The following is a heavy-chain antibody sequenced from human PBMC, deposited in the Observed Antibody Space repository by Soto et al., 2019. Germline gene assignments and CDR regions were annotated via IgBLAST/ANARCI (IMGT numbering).Heavy chain of an antibody. D-gene: IGHD3-3*01. CDR1: GFTFSSYG. V-gene: IGHV3-30*18. J-gene: IGHJ6*02. CDR2: ISYDGSNK. CDR3: AKDRHYDFWSGYQYYYGMDV. Sequence: LRLSCAASGFTFSSYGMHWVRQAPGKGLEWVAVISYDGSNKYYADSVKGRFTISRDNSKNTLYLQMNSLRAEDTAVYYCAKDRHYDFWSGYQYYYGMDVWGQGTTVSVSS.